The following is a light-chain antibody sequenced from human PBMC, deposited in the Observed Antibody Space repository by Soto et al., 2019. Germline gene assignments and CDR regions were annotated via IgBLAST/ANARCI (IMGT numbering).Light chain of an antibody. CDR1: QRLVYSDGNTY. J-gene: IGKJ1*01. Sequence: VMTQTPRYLPVSVEQADYISCRSSQRLVYSDGNTYLNWYRQKPGTAPKLLIYNATILQSGVPSRFSGSGSGTEFTLAISTLEPDDFATYHCQQYETFSPWTFGQGTKVDIK. CDR2: NAT. V-gene: IGKV2D-30*01. CDR3: QQYETFSPWT.